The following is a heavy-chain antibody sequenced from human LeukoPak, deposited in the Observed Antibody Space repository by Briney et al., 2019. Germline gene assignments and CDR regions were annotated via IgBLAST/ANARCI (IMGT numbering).Heavy chain of an antibody. J-gene: IGHJ4*02. V-gene: IGHV1-2*02. D-gene: IGHD3-9*01. CDR2: INPNSGGT. Sequence: ASVKVSCKASGYTFTGYYMHWVRQAPGQGLEWMGWINPNSGGTNYAQKFQGRVTMTRDTSISTAYMELSRLRFDDTAVYYCARSPDILTGEKFDYWGQGTLVTVSS. CDR3: ARSPDILTGEKFDY. CDR1: GYTFTGYY.